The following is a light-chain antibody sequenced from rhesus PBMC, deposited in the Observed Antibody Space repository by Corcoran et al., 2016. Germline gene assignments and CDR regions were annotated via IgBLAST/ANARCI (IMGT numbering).Light chain of an antibody. CDR2: SAY. J-gene: IGKJ1*01. Sequence: EIVMTQSPATLSLSTGETATLSCRASERVGSYVAWYQQKLGHAPKLILHSAYFRATGIPDRFSGTVARTEFTLPVRSLGPEDVGVYHCQQYYSLLPTFGLGTKVEIK. CDR1: ERVGSY. V-gene: IGKV3-40*03. CDR3: QQYYSLLPT.